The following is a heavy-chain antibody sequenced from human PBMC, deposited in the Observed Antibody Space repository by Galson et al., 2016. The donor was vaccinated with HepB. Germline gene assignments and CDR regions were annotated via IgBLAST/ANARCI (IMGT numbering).Heavy chain of an antibody. D-gene: IGHD5/OR15-5a*01. Sequence: SLRLSCAGSGFTFRTYSMIWVRQAPGKGLEWVSSISSDSAYIFYADSVKGRFTISRDNAKNSVYLQMNNLRAEDTAVYFCARSVEGSFDYRGQGTMVTVSS. CDR3: ARSVEGSFDY. CDR2: ISSDSAYI. J-gene: IGHJ3*01. CDR1: GFTFRTYS. V-gene: IGHV3-21*01.